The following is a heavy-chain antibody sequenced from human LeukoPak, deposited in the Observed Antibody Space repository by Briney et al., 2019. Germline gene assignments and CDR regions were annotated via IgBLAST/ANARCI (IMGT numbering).Heavy chain of an antibody. Sequence: GGSLRLSCAASGFTFSSYEMNWVRQAPGKGLEWVAVISYDGSNKYYADSVKGRFTISRDNSKNTLYLQMNSLRAEDTAVYYCAKDGHPPYYDILTGFDYWGQGTLVTVSS. CDR1: GFTFSSYE. CDR3: AKDGHPPYYDILTGFDY. D-gene: IGHD3-9*01. J-gene: IGHJ4*02. CDR2: ISYDGSNK. V-gene: IGHV3-30*18.